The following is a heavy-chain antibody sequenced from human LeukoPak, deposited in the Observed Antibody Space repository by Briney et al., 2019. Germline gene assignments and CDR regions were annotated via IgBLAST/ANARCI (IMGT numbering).Heavy chain of an antibody. CDR1: GFTFSSYG. Sequence: GGSLRLSCAASGFTFSSYGMHWVRQAPGKGLEWVAFISYDGSNKYYADSVKGRFTISRDNSKNTLYLQMNSLRAEDRAVYYCAKDLSNWNDVTTPDYWGQGSLVTVSS. CDR3: AKDLSNWNDVTTPDY. V-gene: IGHV3-30*18. D-gene: IGHD1-1*01. J-gene: IGHJ4*02. CDR2: ISYDGSNK.